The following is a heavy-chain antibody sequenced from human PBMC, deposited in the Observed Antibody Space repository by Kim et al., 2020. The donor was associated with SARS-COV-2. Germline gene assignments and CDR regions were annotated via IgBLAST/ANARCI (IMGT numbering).Heavy chain of an antibody. CDR2: INAEGTDT. V-gene: IGHV3-74*01. CDR3: VRPLVGGDSWSGYGG. CDR1: GFSFKNYY. D-gene: IGHD3-3*01. J-gene: IGHJ1*01. Sequence: GGSLRLSCAASGFSFKNYYMHWVRQPPGKGLVWVSRINAEGTDTTYADSVKGRFTISRDNAKDTLYLQMNSLRAEDTAVYYCVRPLVGGDSWSGYGGWG.